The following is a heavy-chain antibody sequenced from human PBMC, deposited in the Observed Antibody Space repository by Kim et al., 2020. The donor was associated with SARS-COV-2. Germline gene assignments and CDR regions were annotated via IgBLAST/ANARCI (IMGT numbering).Heavy chain of an antibody. Sequence: YYADSVKGRFTISRDNSKNTLYLQMNSLRAEDTAVYYCAKEPVGGAAFDIWGQGTMVTVSS. J-gene: IGHJ3*02. CDR3: AKEPVGGAAFDI. V-gene: IGHV3-23*01.